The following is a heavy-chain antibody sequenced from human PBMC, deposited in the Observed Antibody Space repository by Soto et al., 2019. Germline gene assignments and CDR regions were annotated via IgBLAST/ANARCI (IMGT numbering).Heavy chain of an antibody. D-gene: IGHD5-12*01. CDR3: ARDRRDGYKRYFEF. CDR1: GGSFSGYY. V-gene: IGHV4-34*01. J-gene: IGHJ4*02. Sequence: PSETLSLTCAVYGGSFSGYYWSWIRQPPGKGLEWIGEINHSGSTNYNPSLKGRAAISVDTSENQLSLTLSSVTAADTAVYFCARDRRDGYKRYFEFWGQGNQVTVSS. CDR2: INHSGST.